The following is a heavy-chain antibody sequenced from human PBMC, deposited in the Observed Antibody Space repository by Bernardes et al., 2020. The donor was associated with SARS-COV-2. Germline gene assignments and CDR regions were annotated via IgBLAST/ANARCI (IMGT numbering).Heavy chain of an antibody. CDR1: GGSISSYY. V-gene: IGHV4-59*01. D-gene: IGHD2-15*01. Sequence: SETLSLTCTVSGGSISSYYWSWIRQPPGKGLEWIGYIYYSGSTNYNPSLKSRVTISVDTSKHQFSLKLSSVTAADTAVYYCARSRAEDMVVVVAALYAFDSWGQGTMVTVSS. CDR2: IYYSGST. J-gene: IGHJ3*02. CDR3: ARSRAEDMVVVVAALYAFDS.